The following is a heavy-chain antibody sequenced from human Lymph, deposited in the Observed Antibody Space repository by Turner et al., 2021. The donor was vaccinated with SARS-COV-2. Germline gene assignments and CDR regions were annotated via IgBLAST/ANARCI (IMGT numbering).Heavy chain of an antibody. CDR1: GFASSSYA. D-gene: IGHD6-19*01. V-gene: IGHV3-30-3*01. CDR2: ISYDGSSK. Sequence: QVQLVESGGGVVQPGRSLRLSRAPSGFASSSYAMHLDRQAPGKGLEWVAVISYDGSSKFHAHSVKGRFTISRDNSKNTLYLQMNSLRAEDTAVYYCARDALKKEVADTSDNWFDPWGQGTLVTVSS. J-gene: IGHJ5*02. CDR3: ARDALKKEVADTSDNWFDP.